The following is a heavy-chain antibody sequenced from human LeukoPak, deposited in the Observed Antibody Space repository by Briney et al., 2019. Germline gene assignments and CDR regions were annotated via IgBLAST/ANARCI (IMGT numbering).Heavy chain of an antibody. J-gene: IGHJ4*02. Sequence: GGSLRLSCAAWGFTFSSYGMHWVRQAPGKGLEWVAVIWFDGSNKYYEDSVKGRFTISRDNSKNTLYLQMNILRAEDTAVYYCARDRDWGCSYCSYWGQGTLVTVSS. CDR3: ARDRDWGCSYCSY. D-gene: IGHD7-27*01. V-gene: IGHV3-33*01. CDR1: GFTFSSYG. CDR2: IWFDGSNK.